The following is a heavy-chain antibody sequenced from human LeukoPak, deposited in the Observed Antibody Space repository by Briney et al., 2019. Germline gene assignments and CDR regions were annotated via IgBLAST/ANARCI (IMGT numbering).Heavy chain of an antibody. CDR2: IRYDGTNK. D-gene: IGHD6-6*01. CDR3: VKVRAARPTTYYYMDV. CDR1: GFTFSSYG. Sequence: GGSLRLSCAASGFTFSSYGMHWFRQAPGKGLEWVAFIRYDGTNKFYADSVKGRFTISRDNSKNTLYLQMNSLRGDDTAVYYCVKVRAARPTTYYYMDVWGKGTTVTVSS. V-gene: IGHV3-30*02. J-gene: IGHJ6*03.